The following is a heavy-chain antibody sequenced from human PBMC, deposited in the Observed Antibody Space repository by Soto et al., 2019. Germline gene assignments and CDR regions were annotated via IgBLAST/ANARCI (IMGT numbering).Heavy chain of an antibody. CDR2: IYYSGST. CDR1: GGSISSSSYY. J-gene: IGHJ5*02. V-gene: IGHV4-39*01. CDR3: ARHDIVVVPAAITNWFDP. D-gene: IGHD2-2*01. Sequence: PSETLSLTCTVSGGSISSSSYYWGWIRQPPGKGLEWIGSIYYSGSTYYNPSLKGRVTISVDTSKNQFSLKLSSVTAADTAVYYCARHDIVVVPAAITNWFDPWGQGTLVTVSS.